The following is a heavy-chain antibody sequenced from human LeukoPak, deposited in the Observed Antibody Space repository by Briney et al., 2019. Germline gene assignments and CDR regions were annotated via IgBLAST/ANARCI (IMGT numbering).Heavy chain of an antibody. Sequence: SETLSLACAVYGGSFSGYYWSWIRQPPGKGLEWIGEINHSGSSNYTPSLKSRVTISVDTSKNQFSLKLSSVTAADTAVYYCARGHYGARFDYWGQGTLVTVSS. CDR1: GGSFSGYY. J-gene: IGHJ4*02. CDR3: ARGHYGARFDY. V-gene: IGHV4-34*01. CDR2: INHSGSS. D-gene: IGHD4/OR15-4a*01.